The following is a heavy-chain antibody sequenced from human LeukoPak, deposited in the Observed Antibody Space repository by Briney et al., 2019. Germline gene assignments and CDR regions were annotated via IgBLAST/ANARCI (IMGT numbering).Heavy chain of an antibody. J-gene: IGHJ4*02. Sequence: KTSETLSLTCTVSGGSISSGDYYWSWIRQPPGKGLEWIGYIYYSGSTYYNPSLKSRVTISVDTSKNQFSLKLSSVTAADTAVYYCARGSADTAMPQVDYWGQGTLVTVSS. V-gene: IGHV4-30-4*01. CDR1: GGSISSGDYY. CDR2: IYYSGST. CDR3: ARGSADTAMPQVDY. D-gene: IGHD5-18*01.